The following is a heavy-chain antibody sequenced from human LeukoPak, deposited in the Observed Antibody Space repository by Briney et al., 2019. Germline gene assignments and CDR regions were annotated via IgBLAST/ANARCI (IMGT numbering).Heavy chain of an antibody. J-gene: IGHJ4*02. CDR1: GFTVSANY. D-gene: IGHD3-22*01. CDR3: ARGRNYDSSGYYYEYYFDY. Sequence: GGSLRLSCAASGFTVSANYMSWVRQAPGKGLEWASVIYSGGSTYYADSVKGRFTISRHNSKNTLYLQMNSLRPEDTAVYYCARGRNYDSSGYYYEYYFDYWGQGTLVTVSS. V-gene: IGHV3-53*04. CDR2: IYSGGST.